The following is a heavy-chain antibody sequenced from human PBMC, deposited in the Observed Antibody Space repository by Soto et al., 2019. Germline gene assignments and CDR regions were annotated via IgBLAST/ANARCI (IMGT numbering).Heavy chain of an antibody. Sequence: LSPTWAVSGDFLTTNYGTWSRQSPGKGLEWIGYIFYGGHTNYNPSLRGRATISVDTSKNQFSLKLSSVTAADTAVYYCARSPQYSSGWNGGFDYWGQGTLVTV. CDR1: GDFLTTNY. V-gene: IGHV4-59*01. CDR3: ARSPQYSSGWNGGFDY. D-gene: IGHD6-19*01. J-gene: IGHJ4*02. CDR2: IFYGGHT.